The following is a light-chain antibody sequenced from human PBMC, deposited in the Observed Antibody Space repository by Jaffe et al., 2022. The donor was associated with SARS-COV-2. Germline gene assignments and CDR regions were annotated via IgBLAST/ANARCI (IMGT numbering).Light chain of an antibody. V-gene: IGLV2-14*01. CDR3: SSYTSSSTLEVI. CDR2: DVS. CDR1: SSDVASYNY. J-gene: IGLJ2*01. Sequence: QSALTQPASVSGSPGQSITISCTGTSSDVASYNYVSWYQQHPGKAPKLLIYDVSNRPSGVSNRFSGSKSGNTASLAISGLQAEDEADYYCSSYTSSSTLEVIFGGGTKLTVL.